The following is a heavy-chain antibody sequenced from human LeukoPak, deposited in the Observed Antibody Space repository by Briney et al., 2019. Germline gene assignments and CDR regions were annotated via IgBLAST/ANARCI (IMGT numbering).Heavy chain of an antibody. D-gene: IGHD3-22*01. CDR1: GYTFTGYY. Sequence: ASVKVSCKASGYTFTGYYMHWVRQAPGQGLEWMGWINPNSGGTNYAQKFQGRVTMTRDTSISTAYMELSRLRSDDTAVYYCARDYDSSGYNGRLGYWGQGTLVTVSS. CDR2: INPNSGGT. CDR3: ARDYDSSGYNGRLGY. V-gene: IGHV1-2*02. J-gene: IGHJ4*02.